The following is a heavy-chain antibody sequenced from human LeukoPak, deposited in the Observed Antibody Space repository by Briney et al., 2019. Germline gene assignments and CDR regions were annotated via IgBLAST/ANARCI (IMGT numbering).Heavy chain of an antibody. V-gene: IGHV3-23*01. CDR2: IGGYDGST. D-gene: IGHD1-26*01. J-gene: IGHJ4*02. CDR3: AKDSHSGYFDY. Sequence: GGSLRLSCAASGFSLTTYGMSWVRQSPGKGLEWVSGIGGYDGSTYYADSLKGRFTISKDTSKNTLYLQMNSLTAGDTAVYYCAKDSHSGYFDYWGQGTLVTVSS. CDR1: GFSLTTYG.